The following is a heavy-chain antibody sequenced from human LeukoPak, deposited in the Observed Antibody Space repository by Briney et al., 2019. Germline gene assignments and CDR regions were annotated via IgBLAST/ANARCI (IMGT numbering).Heavy chain of an antibody. CDR2: IKQDGSEK. J-gene: IGHJ4*02. D-gene: IGHD2-2*01. CDR3: ARGGHVVVVPAAPFDY. V-gene: IGHV3-7*01. CDR1: GFTFSSYW. Sequence: GGSLRLSCAASGFTFSSYWMSWVRQAPGKGLEWVANIKQDGSEKYYVDSVKSGFTISRDNAKNSLYMQMNSLRAEDTAVYYCARGGHVVVVPAAPFDYWGQGTLVTVSS.